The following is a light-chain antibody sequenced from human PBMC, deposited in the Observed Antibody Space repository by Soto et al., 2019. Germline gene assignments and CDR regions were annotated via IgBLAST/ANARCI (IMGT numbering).Light chain of an antibody. CDR2: DAS. CDR3: QQYGSSPPALT. Sequence: EIVLAQSPATLSLSPGERATLSCRASQSVSIYLAWYQQKPGQAPRLLIYDASNRATGIPARFSGSGSGTDFTLTISRLEPEDFAVYYCQQYGSSPPALTFGGGTKVDIK. J-gene: IGKJ4*01. V-gene: IGKV3-20*01. CDR1: QSVSIY.